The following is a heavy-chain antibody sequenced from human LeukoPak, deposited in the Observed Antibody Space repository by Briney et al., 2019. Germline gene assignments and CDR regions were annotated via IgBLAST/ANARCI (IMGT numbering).Heavy chain of an antibody. D-gene: IGHD6-19*01. CDR2: IYYSGST. V-gene: IGHV4-59*08. CDR3: ARHGAVAGTYAFDI. CDR1: GGSISSYY. Sequence: EPSETLSLTCTVSGGSISSYYWSWIRQPPGKGLEWIGYIYYSGSTNYNPSLKSRVTISVDTPKNQFSLNLSSVTAADTAVYYCARHGAVAGTYAFDIWGQGTMVTVSS. J-gene: IGHJ3*02.